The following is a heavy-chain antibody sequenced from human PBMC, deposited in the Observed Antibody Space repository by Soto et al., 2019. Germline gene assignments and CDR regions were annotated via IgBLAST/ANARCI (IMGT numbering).Heavy chain of an antibody. J-gene: IGHJ4*02. CDR2: ISSISSYI. V-gene: IGHV3-21*01. D-gene: IGHD3-3*01. CDR1: GFTFSSYS. CDR3: ARAPGSGPVDY. Sequence: GGSLRLSCAASGFTFSSYSMNWVRQAPGKGLEWVSSISSISSYIYYADSVKGRFTISRDNAKNSLYLQMNSLRAEDTAVYYCARAPGSGPVDYWGQGTLVTVSS.